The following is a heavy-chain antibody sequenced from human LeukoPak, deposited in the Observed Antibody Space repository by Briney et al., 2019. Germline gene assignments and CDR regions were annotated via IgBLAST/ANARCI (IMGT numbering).Heavy chain of an antibody. Sequence: PGGSLRLSCAASGFTVSSNYMSWVRQAPGKGLEWVSGISWNSGSIGCADSVKGRLTISRDNAKNSLYLQMNSLRAEDTALYYCAKVSSGWFGKLFAGHNAFDIWGQGTMVTVSS. CDR3: AKVSSGWFGKLFAGHNAFDI. V-gene: IGHV3-9*01. J-gene: IGHJ3*02. CDR1: GFTVSSNY. CDR2: ISWNSGSI. D-gene: IGHD3-10*01.